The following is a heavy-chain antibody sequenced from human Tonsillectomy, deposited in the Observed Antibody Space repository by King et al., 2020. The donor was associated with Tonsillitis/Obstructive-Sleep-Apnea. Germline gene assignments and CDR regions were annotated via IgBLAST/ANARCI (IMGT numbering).Heavy chain of an antibody. CDR3: ARSELNAGYCNDY. CDR2: INHSGST. J-gene: IGHJ4*02. CDR1: GGSFSGYY. D-gene: IGHD2-2*03. V-gene: IGHV4-34*01. Sequence: VQLQQWGAGLLKPSETLSLPCAVYGGSFSGYYWSWIRQPPGKGLEWIGEINHSGSTNYNPSLKSRVTISVDTSKNQFSLKLSSVTAADTAVYYCARSELNAGYCNDYWGQGTLVTVSS.